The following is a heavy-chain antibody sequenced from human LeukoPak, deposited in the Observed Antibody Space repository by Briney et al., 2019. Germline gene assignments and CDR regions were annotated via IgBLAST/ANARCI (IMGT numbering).Heavy chain of an antibody. D-gene: IGHD2-15*01. CDR1: GLSVSSTY. Sequence: HPGGSLRLSCAASGLSVSSTYMTWVRQAPGKGLEWVSVIYSGGGTNYADSLKGRHSISRDNSKNTLYLQMNSLRAEDTAVYYCVGEDKYWGQGTLVTVSS. CDR3: VGEDKY. V-gene: IGHV3-53*01. J-gene: IGHJ4*02. CDR2: IYSGGGT.